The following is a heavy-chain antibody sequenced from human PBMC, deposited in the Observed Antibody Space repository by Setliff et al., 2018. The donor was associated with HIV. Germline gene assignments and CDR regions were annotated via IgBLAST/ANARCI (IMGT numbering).Heavy chain of an antibody. D-gene: IGHD3-22*01. Sequence: ASVKVSCKASGYTFTNYYIHWVRQAPGQGLEWMGLINPSGGKTSYAKKFQGRLTMTRDTSRSTVYMELSSLRSEDTAMYYCAQCYYDSSGPTDAFDIWGQGTVVTVSS. CDR3: AQCYYDSSGPTDAFDI. J-gene: IGHJ3*02. CDR1: GYTFTNYY. CDR2: INPSGGKT. V-gene: IGHV1-46*01.